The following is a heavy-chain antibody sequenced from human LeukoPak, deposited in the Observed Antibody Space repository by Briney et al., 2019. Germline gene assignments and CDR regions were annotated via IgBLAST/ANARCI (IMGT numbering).Heavy chain of an antibody. CDR3: GKTTTGYSSGQKPAWPVDS. Sequence: GGSLRLSCAASGFTFSSYAMSWVREAPARGLEWVSSLRGNGDTFYAESVRGRFTISRDNSKNTVYLQINSLRADDTAVYYCGKTTTGYSSGQKPAWPVDSWGQETLVTVSS. D-gene: IGHD5-18*01. J-gene: IGHJ4*02. CDR2: LRGNGDT. CDR1: GFTFSSYA. V-gene: IGHV3-23*01.